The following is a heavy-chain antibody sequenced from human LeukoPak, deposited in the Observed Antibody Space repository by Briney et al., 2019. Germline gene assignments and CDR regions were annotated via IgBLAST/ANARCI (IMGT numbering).Heavy chain of an antibody. CDR3: AKIGPPYYYDSSGYQDIDY. Sequence: GGSLRLSCAASGFTFSSYWMSWVRQAPGKGLEWVANIKQDGSEKYYVDSVKGRFTISRDNSKNTLYLQMNSLRAEDTAVYYCAKIGPPYYYDSSGYQDIDYWGQGTLVTVSS. CDR1: GFTFSSYW. J-gene: IGHJ4*02. CDR2: IKQDGSEK. D-gene: IGHD3-22*01. V-gene: IGHV3-7*03.